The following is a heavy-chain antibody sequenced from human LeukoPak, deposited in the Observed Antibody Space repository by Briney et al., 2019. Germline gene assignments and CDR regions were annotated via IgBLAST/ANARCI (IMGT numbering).Heavy chain of an antibody. Sequence: PSETLSLTCTVSGGSISSGDYYWSWIRQPPGKGLEWIGYIYYSGSTYYNPSLKSRVTISVDTSKSQFSLKLSSVTAADTAVYYRASAPVLRYFESWFDPWGQGTLVTVSS. J-gene: IGHJ5*02. V-gene: IGHV4-30-4*01. CDR1: GGSISSGDYY. CDR2: IYYSGST. CDR3: ASAPVLRYFESWFDP. D-gene: IGHD3-9*01.